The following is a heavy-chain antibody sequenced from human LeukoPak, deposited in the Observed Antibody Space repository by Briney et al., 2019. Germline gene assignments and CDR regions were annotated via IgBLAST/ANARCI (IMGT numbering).Heavy chain of an antibody. J-gene: IGHJ4*02. CDR2: IRYDGSNK. CDR3: ATHTGYFDY. V-gene: IGHV3-30*02. CDR1: GFTFSNYG. D-gene: IGHD4-17*01. Sequence: GGSLRLSXAASGFTFSNYGMHWVRQAPGKGLEWVTFIRYDGSNKFYADSVKGRFTISRDNSKNTLYLQMNSLRGEDSAVYYCATHTGYFDYWGQGTLVTVSS.